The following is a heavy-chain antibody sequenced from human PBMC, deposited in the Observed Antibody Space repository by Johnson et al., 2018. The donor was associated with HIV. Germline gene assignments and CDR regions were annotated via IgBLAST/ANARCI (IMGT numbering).Heavy chain of an antibody. J-gene: IGHJ3*02. CDR3: AKDIRVKELRFLERLLVLGIFDI. CDR2: ISWNSGST. V-gene: IGHV3-9*01. Sequence: EVQLVESGGGLVQPGGPLRLSCAASGFTFDDYAVHWVRQAPGKGLEWVSGISWNSGSTGYADSVKGRFTISRDNAKNSLYLQMNSLRAEDTALYFCAKDIRVKELRFLERLLVLGIFDIWGQGTMVTVSA. CDR1: GFTFDDYA. D-gene: IGHD3-3*01.